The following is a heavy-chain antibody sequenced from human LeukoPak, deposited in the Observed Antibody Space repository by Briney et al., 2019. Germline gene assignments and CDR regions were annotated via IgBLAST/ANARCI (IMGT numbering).Heavy chain of an antibody. CDR3: TKATKWRAFDD. CDR1: GGXTSSHF. J-gene: IGHJ4*02. Sequence: PSETLSLTCTVSGGXTSSHFCSWIRQPPGKGLEWIGNIYTGGTTNYNPSLKSGVTISIDTSKNQLSLHLASVTAADTAVYYCTKATKWRAFDDWGRGTRVTVSS. CDR2: IYTGGTT. D-gene: IGHD5-12*01. V-gene: IGHV4-59*11.